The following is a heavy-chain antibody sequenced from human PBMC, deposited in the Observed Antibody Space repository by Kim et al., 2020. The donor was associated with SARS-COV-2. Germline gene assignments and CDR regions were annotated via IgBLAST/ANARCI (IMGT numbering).Heavy chain of an antibody. Sequence: ASVKVSCKVSGYTLTELSMHWVRQAPGKGLEWMGGFDPEDGETIYAQKFQGRVTMTEDTSTDTAYMELSSLRSEDTAVYYCATGPPYCSSTGCGWFDPWGQGTLVTVSS. CDR2: FDPEDGET. CDR3: ATGPPYCSSTGCGWFDP. V-gene: IGHV1-24*01. CDR1: GYTLTELS. J-gene: IGHJ5*02. D-gene: IGHD2-2*01.